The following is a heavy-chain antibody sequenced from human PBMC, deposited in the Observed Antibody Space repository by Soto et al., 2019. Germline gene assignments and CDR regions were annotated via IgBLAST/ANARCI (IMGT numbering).Heavy chain of an antibody. D-gene: IGHD3-3*01. Sequence: SVKVSCKASGGTFSSYTISWVRQAPGQGLEWMGRIIPILGIANYAQKFQGRVTITADKSTSTAYMELSSLRSEDTAVYYCAKIPYYDFWSGYHWGQGTLVTVSS. CDR3: AKIPYYDFWSGYH. CDR1: GGTFSSYT. V-gene: IGHV1-69*02. J-gene: IGHJ5*02. CDR2: IIPILGIA.